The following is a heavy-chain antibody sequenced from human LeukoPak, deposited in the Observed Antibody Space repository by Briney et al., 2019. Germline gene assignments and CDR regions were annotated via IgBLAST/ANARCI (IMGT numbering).Heavy chain of an antibody. J-gene: IGHJ3*02. CDR2: ISSRGSYT. CDR1: GFTFSNYN. CDR3: ARIDAFDI. V-gene: IGHV3-21*06. Sequence: PGGSLRLSRAASGFTFSNYNMNWVRQAPGKGLEWVSYISSRGSYTYYADSVKGRFTISRDNAKNSLYLQMNSLRAEDTAVYYCARIDAFDIWGQGTMVTVSS.